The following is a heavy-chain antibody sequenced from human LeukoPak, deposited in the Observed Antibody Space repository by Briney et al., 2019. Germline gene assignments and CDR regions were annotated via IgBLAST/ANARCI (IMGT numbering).Heavy chain of an antibody. V-gene: IGHV3-21*01. CDR2: MDSTGNYI. CDR1: GFTLSSYS. Sequence: PGGSLRLSCAASGFTLSSYSMNWVRQAPGKGLEWVSSMDSTGNYIYYPDSLRGRFTTSRDNAKDSLYLQMNSLRAEDTAVYYCTRGAYGSGSYYWYMDVWGKGTTVTVSS. CDR3: TRGAYGSGSYYWYMDV. D-gene: IGHD3-10*01. J-gene: IGHJ6*03.